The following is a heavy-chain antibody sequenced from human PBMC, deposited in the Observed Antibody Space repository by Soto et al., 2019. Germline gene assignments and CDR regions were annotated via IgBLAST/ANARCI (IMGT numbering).Heavy chain of an antibody. J-gene: IGHJ6*02. CDR3: ASIYAYEEGYYGYGIDV. D-gene: IGHD3-16*01. V-gene: IGHV3-74*01. Sequence: EVQLVASGGGLVLPGGSLRLSCAASGFTFSRYWMHWVRQAPGKGLVWVSRISSYGSDTHYADSVKGRFTISRDNAKNPLYLQMNSLRADATAVYYCASIYAYEEGYYGYGIDVWGQGTTVTVSS. CDR1: GFTFSRYW. CDR2: ISSYGSDT.